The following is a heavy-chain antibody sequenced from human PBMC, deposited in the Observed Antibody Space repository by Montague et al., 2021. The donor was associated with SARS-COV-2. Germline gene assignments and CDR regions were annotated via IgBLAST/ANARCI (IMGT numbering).Heavy chain of an antibody. J-gene: IGHJ3*02. CDR3: ARDQGGYGTFDI. V-gene: IGHV3-11*01. CDR1: GFIFSDYY. D-gene: IGHD5-12*01. CDR2: ISGSGSKT. Sequence: RLSCAASGFIFSDYYMTWIRQAPGKGLEWVSHISGSGSKTYYAESVKGRFTISRDTANNSVYLQMKFLGAEDTAVYYCARDQGGYGTFDIWGQGTMVTVSS.